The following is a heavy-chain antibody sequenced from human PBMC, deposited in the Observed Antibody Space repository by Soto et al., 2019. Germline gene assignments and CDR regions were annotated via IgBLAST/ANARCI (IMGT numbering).Heavy chain of an antibody. D-gene: IGHD1-26*01. CDR2: ISGSGFKK. Sequence: SWVLQAPGKGLEWISSISGSGFKKYYADSVKGRFTISRDNSKSTVYLELNNLSAEDTAVYHCAKNQGVELVPLATVDWFDPWGQGSVVTVSS. J-gene: IGHJ5*02. V-gene: IGHV3-23*01. CDR3: AKNQGVELVPLATVDWFDP.